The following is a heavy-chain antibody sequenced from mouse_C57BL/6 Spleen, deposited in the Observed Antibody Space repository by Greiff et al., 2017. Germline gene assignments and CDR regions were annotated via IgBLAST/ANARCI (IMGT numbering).Heavy chain of an antibody. CDR2: IYPGSGST. V-gene: IGHV1-55*01. CDR1: GYTFTSYW. CDR3: ARSLTSYDYAGDCDY. Sequence: QVQLQQPGAELVKPGASVKMSCKASGYTFTSYWITWVKQRPGQGLEWIGDIYPGSGSTNYNEKFKSKATLTVDTSSSTAYMQLSSLTSEDSAVYYCARSLTSYDYAGDCDYWGQGTTLTVSS. J-gene: IGHJ2*01. D-gene: IGHD2-4*01.